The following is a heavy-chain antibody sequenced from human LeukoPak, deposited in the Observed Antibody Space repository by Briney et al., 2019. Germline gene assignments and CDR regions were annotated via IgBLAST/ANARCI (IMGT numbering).Heavy chain of an antibody. CDR1: GFSLSNARMG. CDR3: ARMGCSGGSCYSSLTSNWFDP. D-gene: IGHD2-15*01. V-gene: IGHV2-26*01. J-gene: IGHJ5*02. Sequence: SGPTLVNPTETLTLTCTVSGFSLSNARMGVSWIRQPPGKALEWLAHIFSNDEKSYSTSLKSRLTISKDTYKSQVVLTMTNMDPVDTATYYCARMGCSGGSCYSSLTSNWFDPWGQGTLVTVSS. CDR2: IFSNDEK.